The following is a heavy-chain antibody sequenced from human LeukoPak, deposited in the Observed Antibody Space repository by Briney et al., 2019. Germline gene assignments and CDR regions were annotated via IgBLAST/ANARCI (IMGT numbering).Heavy chain of an antibody. Sequence: PSETLSLTCTVSGGSISSSSYYWGWIRQPPGKGLEWIGNIYYSGRTYYNPSLTSRVTITLDTSKHQFSLRLSSVTAADTAVYYCATSGWYLLPGVYWGQGTLVTVSS. CDR3: ATSGWYLLPGVY. CDR2: IYYSGRT. V-gene: IGHV4-39*01. J-gene: IGHJ4*02. D-gene: IGHD6-19*01. CDR1: GGSISSSSYY.